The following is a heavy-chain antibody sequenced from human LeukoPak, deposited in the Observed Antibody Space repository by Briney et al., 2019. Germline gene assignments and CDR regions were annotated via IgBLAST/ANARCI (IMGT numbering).Heavy chain of an antibody. CDR1: GSTFTSYA. J-gene: IGHJ4*02. V-gene: IGHV3-23*01. CDR3: AKERDTAMVTIDY. Sequence: GGSLRLSCAASGSTFTSYAMSWVRQAPGKGLEWISIISGSGTTTYYADSVKGRFTISRDNSKNTLYLQMNSLRAEDTAVYYCAKERDTAMVTIDYWGQGTLVTVSS. CDR2: ISGSGTTT. D-gene: IGHD5-18*01.